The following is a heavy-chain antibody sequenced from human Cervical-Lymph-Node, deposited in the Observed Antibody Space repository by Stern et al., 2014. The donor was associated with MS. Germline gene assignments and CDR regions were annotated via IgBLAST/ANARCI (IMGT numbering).Heavy chain of an antibody. Sequence: QVTLKESGPVLVKPTETLTLTCTVSGFSLSNARMGVSWIRQPPGKALEWLAHIFSNDEKSYSTSLKSRLTISKDTSKSQVVLTMTNMDPVDTATYYCARMFRGPYSSGWYVPWGQGTLVTVSS. D-gene: IGHD6-19*01. CDR2: IFSNDEK. CDR1: GFSLSNARMG. V-gene: IGHV2-26*01. J-gene: IGHJ5*02. CDR3: ARMFRGPYSSGWYVP.